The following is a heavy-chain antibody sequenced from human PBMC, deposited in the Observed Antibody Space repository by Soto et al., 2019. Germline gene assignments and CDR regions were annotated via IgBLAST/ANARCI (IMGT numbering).Heavy chain of an antibody. J-gene: IGHJ6*02. Sequence: LRLSCAASGFSVSRNYMNWVRQAPGKGLEWVSVIYSGGNTYYADSVKGRFTISRDNAKNSLYLQMNSLRAEDTAVYYCARDQQDWNYNYGMDVWGQGTTVTVSS. CDR2: IYSGGNT. D-gene: IGHD1-1*01. CDR1: GFSVSRNY. CDR3: ARDQQDWNYNYGMDV. V-gene: IGHV3-53*01.